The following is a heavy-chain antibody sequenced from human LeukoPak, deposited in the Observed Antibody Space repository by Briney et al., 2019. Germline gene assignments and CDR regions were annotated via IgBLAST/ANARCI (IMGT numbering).Heavy chain of an antibody. D-gene: IGHD1-26*01. Sequence: SVKVSCKASGGTFSSYAISWVRQAPGQGLEWMGGIIPIFGTANYVQKFQGRVTITADESTSTAYMELSSLRSEDTAVYYCARAYGWELLYFDYWGQGTLVTVSS. CDR2: IIPIFGTA. V-gene: IGHV1-69*13. CDR1: GGTFSSYA. J-gene: IGHJ4*02. CDR3: ARAYGWELLYFDY.